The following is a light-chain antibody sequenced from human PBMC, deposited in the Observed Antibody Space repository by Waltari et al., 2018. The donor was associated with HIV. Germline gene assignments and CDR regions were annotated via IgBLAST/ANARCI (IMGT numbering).Light chain of an antibody. CDR3: SSYTSSSTWV. CDR1: SSDVGGYNY. CDR2: EVS. J-gene: IGLJ3*02. V-gene: IGLV2-14*01. Sequence: QSALTQPASVSGSPGQSITISCTGTSSDVGGYNYVSWYQQYPDKAPKLMIYEVSKRPSGASNRFSGSKSGNTASLTISGLQAEDEADYYCSSYTSSSTWVFGGGTKLTVL.